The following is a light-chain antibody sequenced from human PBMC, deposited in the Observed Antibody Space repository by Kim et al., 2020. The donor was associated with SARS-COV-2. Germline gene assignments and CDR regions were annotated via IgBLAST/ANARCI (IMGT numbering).Light chain of an antibody. V-gene: IGKV1-6*01. CDR2: AAS. Sequence: AIQMTQSPSSLSASVGDRVTITCRASQGIRNDLGWYQQKPGKAPELLIYAASSLHSEVPSRFSGSGSGTDFTLTIISLQPEDFATYYCLQDYNYPYTFGQGTKLEI. J-gene: IGKJ2*01. CDR3: LQDYNYPYT. CDR1: QGIRND.